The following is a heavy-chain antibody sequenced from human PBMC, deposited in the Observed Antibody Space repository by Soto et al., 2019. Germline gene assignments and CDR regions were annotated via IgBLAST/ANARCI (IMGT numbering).Heavy chain of an antibody. Sequence: PGESLKISCKGSGYRFTSYWIAWVRQMPGKGLDWMGIIYPGDSDTIYSPSFQGQVTISADKSISTAYLQWSSLKASDTAMYYCARGVASTSARFFDYWGQGTLVTVSS. J-gene: IGHJ4*02. D-gene: IGHD3-3*01. CDR2: IYPGDSDT. CDR1: GYRFTSYW. V-gene: IGHV5-51*01. CDR3: ARGVASTSARFFDY.